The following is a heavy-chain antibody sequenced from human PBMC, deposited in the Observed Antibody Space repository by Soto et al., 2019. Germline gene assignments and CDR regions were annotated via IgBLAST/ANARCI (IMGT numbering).Heavy chain of an antibody. J-gene: IGHJ4*02. V-gene: IGHV3-15*01. D-gene: IGHD6-13*01. Sequence: EVQLVESGGGLVQPGGSLRLSCAASGFTFSNAWMSWVRQAPGKGLEWVGRIKSKTDGGTTDYAAPVKGRFTISRDDTKNPLYQQMNSLKTEDTAVYDWTTAIRSSWYNYCGQGTLVTVSS. CDR1: GFTFSNAW. CDR2: IKSKTDGGTT. CDR3: TTAIRSSWYNY.